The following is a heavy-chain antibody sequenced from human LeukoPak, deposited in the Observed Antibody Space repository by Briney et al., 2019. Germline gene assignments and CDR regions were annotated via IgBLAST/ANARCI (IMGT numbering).Heavy chain of an antibody. J-gene: IGHJ2*01. Sequence: SETLSLTCAVYGGSFSGYYWNWIRQPPGKGLEWIGEINRSGSTNYNPSLKSQVTISVDTSKNQCSLKLSSVTAADTAVYYCARAKGGWYSYWYFDLWGRGTLVTVSS. D-gene: IGHD6-19*01. CDR2: INRSGST. CDR3: ARAKGGWYSYWYFDL. V-gene: IGHV4-34*01. CDR1: GGSFSGYY.